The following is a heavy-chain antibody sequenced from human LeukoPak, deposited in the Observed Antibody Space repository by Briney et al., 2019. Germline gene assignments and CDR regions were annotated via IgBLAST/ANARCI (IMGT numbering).Heavy chain of an antibody. D-gene: IGHD3-3*01. CDR2: ISTTGTI. CDR3: ARDSLIFGVVSTFDY. V-gene: IGHV3-48*01. Sequence: GGSLRLSCAASGFTFSRFNMNWLRQAPGKGLEWLSYISTTGTIYYAESVKGRFSISRDNAKNSLYLQMNSLRPEDTAVYYCARDSLIFGVVSTFDYWGQGTLVTVSS. CDR1: GFTFSRFN. J-gene: IGHJ4*02.